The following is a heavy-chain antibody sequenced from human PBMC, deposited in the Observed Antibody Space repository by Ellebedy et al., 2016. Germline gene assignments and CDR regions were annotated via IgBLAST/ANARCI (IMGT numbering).Heavy chain of an antibody. D-gene: IGHD6-19*01. CDR1: GYSISSGYY. CDR3: AREGPAYSSGWYNLGNWFNA. V-gene: IGHV4-38-2*02. Sequence: GSLRLXCTVSGYSISSGYYRVCIRPPPGKGPEWIASTYRSGSTYYNPSLRSRVAMSVDTSKNQFSLNLRSVTAADTAVYYCAREGPAYSSGWYNLGNWFNAWGQGVLVTVSS. CDR2: TYRSGST. J-gene: IGHJ5*02.